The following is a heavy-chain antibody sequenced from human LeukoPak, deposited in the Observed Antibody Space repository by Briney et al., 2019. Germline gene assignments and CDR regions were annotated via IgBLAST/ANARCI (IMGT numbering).Heavy chain of an antibody. D-gene: IGHD6-13*01. CDR2: ICYSGNT. Sequence: SETLSLTCSVSGDSVSSSSYSWGWIRQSPGKGLEWIGNICYSGNTDSNPSLKSRVTILVDTSKNEFSLKLSSVTAGDTAVYYCATLTGSTDYWGQGTLVTVSS. CDR3: ATLTGSTDY. J-gene: IGHJ4*02. V-gene: IGHV4-39*01. CDR1: GDSVSSSSYS.